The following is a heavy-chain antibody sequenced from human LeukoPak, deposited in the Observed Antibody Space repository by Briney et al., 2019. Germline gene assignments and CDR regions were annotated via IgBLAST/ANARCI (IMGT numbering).Heavy chain of an antibody. D-gene: IGHD1-26*01. Sequence: SETLSLTCNVSGASVSSGSYYWSWIRQPPGKGLEWIGYIYYSGSTNYTPSLKSRVTISVDTSKNQFSLKLSSVTAADTAVYYCARALLRPNWYFDLWGRGTLVTVSS. V-gene: IGHV4-61*01. CDR1: GASVSSGSYY. J-gene: IGHJ2*01. CDR2: IYYSGST. CDR3: ARALLRPNWYFDL.